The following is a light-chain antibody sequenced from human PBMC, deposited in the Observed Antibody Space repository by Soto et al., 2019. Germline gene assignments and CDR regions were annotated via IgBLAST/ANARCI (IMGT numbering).Light chain of an antibody. CDR3: QQYDSFSST. V-gene: IGKV1-5*01. Sequence: DIQMTQSPSTLSASFGDRVTITCRASQSISTWLAWYQQRPGRAPKLLIYDSSSLESGVPSRFSGSGSGTEFSLTISSLQPDDFATYYCQQYDSFSSTFGQGTRLEI. CDR2: DSS. J-gene: IGKJ5*01. CDR1: QSISTW.